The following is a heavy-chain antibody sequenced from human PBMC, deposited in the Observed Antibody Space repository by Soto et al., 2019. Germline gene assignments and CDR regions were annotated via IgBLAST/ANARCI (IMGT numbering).Heavy chain of an antibody. CDR2: IDHSSSAV. CDR1: GFRFSSYS. CDR3: AVAIAVPRGDFAL. J-gene: IGHJ2*01. V-gene: IGHV3-48*04. Sequence: EVQLVESGGGLVQPGGSLRLSCAASGFRFSSYSMNWVRQAPGKGPEWVSYIDHSSSAVSYVDSVEGRFTISRDNAKDTRTLQMNSLRVEDTAMSYCAVAIAVPRGDFALWGHGTLVTVSS. D-gene: IGHD6-19*01.